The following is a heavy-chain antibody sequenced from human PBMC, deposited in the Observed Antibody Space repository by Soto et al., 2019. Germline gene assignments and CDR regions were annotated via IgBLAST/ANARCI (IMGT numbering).Heavy chain of an antibody. CDR2: INPSGGST. D-gene: IGHD6-13*01. Sequence: GASVKVSCKASGYTFTSYCMHWVRQAPGQGLEWMGIINPSGGSTSYAQKFQGRVTMTRDTSTSTVYMELSSLRSEDTAVYYCARSGRRPYSSSWYSGDYYYGMDVWGQGTTVTVSS. CDR3: ARSGRRPYSSSWYSGDYYYGMDV. V-gene: IGHV1-46*01. J-gene: IGHJ6*02. CDR1: GYTFTSYC.